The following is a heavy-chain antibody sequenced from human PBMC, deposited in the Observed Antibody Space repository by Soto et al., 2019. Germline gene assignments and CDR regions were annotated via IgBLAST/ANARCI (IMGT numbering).Heavy chain of an antibody. CDR1: GFTFSSYG. V-gene: IGHV3-33*01. CDR2: IWYDGSNK. D-gene: IGHD3-3*01. Sequence: QVQLVESGGGVVQPGRSLRLSCAASGFTFSSYGMHWVRQAPGKGLEWAAVIWYDGSNKYYADSVKGRFTISRDNSKNTLYLQMNSLRAEDTAVYYCARAEVLRFLEWTMFDYWGQGTLVTVSS. J-gene: IGHJ4*02. CDR3: ARAEVLRFLEWTMFDY.